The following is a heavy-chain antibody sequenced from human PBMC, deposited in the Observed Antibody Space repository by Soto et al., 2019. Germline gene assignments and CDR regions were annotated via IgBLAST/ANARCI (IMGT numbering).Heavy chain of an antibody. J-gene: IGHJ6*02. CDR1: GFTFSSYE. D-gene: IGHD2-15*01. CDR3: ARAGYCSGGSCYSHYYYGMDV. CDR2: ISSSGSTI. V-gene: IGHV3-48*03. Sequence: PGGSLRLSCAASGFTFSSYEMNWVRQAPGKGLEWVSYISSSGSTIYYADSVKGRFTISRDNAKNSLYLQMNSLRAEDTAVYYCARAGYCSGGSCYSHYYYGMDVWGQGTTVTVSS.